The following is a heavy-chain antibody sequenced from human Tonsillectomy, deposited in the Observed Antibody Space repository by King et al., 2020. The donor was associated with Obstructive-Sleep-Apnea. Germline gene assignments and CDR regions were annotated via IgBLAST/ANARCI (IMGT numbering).Heavy chain of an antibody. CDR2: IKTITEGGTT. J-gene: IGHJ4*02. Sequence: VQLVESGGGLVKPGGPLRLSCAASGFTFSDAWMSWVRQAPGKGLEWVGRIKTITEGGTTEYAAPVKGRFIISRDDSKNILYLQMNSLTTEDTAVYYCITDRKYSHVANPHPFDDWGQGTLVTVSS. CDR1: GFTFSDAW. CDR3: ITDRKYSHVANPHPFDD. D-gene: IGHD2-21*01. V-gene: IGHV3-15*01.